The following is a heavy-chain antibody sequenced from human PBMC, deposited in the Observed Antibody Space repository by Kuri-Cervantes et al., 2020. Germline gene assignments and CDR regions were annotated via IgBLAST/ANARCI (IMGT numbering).Heavy chain of an antibody. CDR3: ARGGRDYVWGSYRQYWYFDL. V-gene: IGHV4-38-2*01. CDR1: GYSISSAYY. CDR2: IFHSGST. J-gene: IGHJ2*01. D-gene: IGHD3-16*02. Sequence: GSLRLSCAVSGYSISSAYYWGWIRQPPGKGLEWIGTIFHSGSTYYNPSLKSRLTMSVDTSKNQFSLKLSSVTAADTAVYYCARGGRDYVWGSYRQYWYFDLWGRGTLVTVSS.